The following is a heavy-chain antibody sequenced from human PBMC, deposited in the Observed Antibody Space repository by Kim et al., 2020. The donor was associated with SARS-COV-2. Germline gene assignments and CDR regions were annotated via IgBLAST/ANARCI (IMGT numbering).Heavy chain of an antibody. CDR1: GGSISSSSYY. Sequence: SETLSLTCTVSGGSISSSSYYWGWIRQPPGKGLEWIGSIYYSGSTYYNPSLKSRVTISVDTSKNQFSLKLSSVTAADTAVYYRARHHVGITMIVVVAARFDPWGQGTLVTVSS. CDR3: ARHHVGITMIVVVAARFDP. V-gene: IGHV4-39*01. D-gene: IGHD3-22*01. J-gene: IGHJ5*02. CDR2: IYYSGST.